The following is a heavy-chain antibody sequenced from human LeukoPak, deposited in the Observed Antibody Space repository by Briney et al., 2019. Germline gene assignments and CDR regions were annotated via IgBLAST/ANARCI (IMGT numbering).Heavy chain of an antibody. Sequence: SETLSLTCTVSGGSISSYCWSWIRQPPGKGLEWIGYIYYSGSTNYNPSLKSRGTISVDTSKNQFSLKLSSVTAADTAVYYCARETSSGHFDYWGQGTLVTVSS. D-gene: IGHD6-25*01. CDR1: GGSISSYC. J-gene: IGHJ4*02. CDR2: IYYSGST. V-gene: IGHV4-59*01. CDR3: ARETSSGHFDY.